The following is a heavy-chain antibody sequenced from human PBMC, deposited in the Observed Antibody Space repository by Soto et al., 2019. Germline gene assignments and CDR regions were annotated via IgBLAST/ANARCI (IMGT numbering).Heavy chain of an antibody. J-gene: IGHJ3*02. CDR3: AKVEGRDIVVVPAAMGAFDI. V-gene: IGHV3-23*01. CDR1: GFTFSSYA. CDR2: ISGSGGST. D-gene: IGHD2-2*01. Sequence: GGSLRLSCVASGFTFSSYAMSWVRQAPGKGLEWVSAISGSGGSTYYADSVKGRFTISRDNSKNTLYLQMNSLRAEDTAVYYCAKVEGRDIVVVPAAMGAFDIWGQGTMVTVSS.